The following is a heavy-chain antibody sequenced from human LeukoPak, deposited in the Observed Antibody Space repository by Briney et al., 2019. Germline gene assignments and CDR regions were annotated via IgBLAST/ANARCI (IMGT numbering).Heavy chain of an antibody. Sequence: PGTSLRLSCAASGFTFSLYSMNWVRQAPGKGLEWLSYIRRRSEAINYADSVKGRFTTSRDNAKNSLFLQMDSLRDEDTAVYYCARDDGQGEARNAFDVWGQGTMVTVSS. D-gene: IGHD3-16*01. CDR2: IRRRSEAI. J-gene: IGHJ3*01. V-gene: IGHV3-48*02. CDR3: ARDDGQGEARNAFDV. CDR1: GFTFSLYS.